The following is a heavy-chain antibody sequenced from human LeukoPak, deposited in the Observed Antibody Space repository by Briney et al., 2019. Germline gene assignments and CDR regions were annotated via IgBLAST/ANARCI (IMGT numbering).Heavy chain of an antibody. Sequence: GASVKVSCKASGYTFTGYYMHWVRQAPGQGLEWMGWINPNSGGTNYAQKFQGRVTMTRDTSISTAYMELSRLRSDDTAVYYCARGLIVAAAGTGWLDPWGQGTLVTVSS. D-gene: IGHD6-13*01. V-gene: IGHV1-2*02. J-gene: IGHJ5*02. CDR2: INPNSGGT. CDR1: GYTFTGYY. CDR3: ARGLIVAAAGTGWLDP.